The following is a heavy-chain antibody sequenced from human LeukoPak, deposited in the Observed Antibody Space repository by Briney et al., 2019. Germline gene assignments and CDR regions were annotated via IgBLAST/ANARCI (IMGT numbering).Heavy chain of an antibody. CDR1: GFTFSSYA. CDR2: ISGSGGST. CDR3: AKTAARIVVVVAATAYYFDY. V-gene: IGHV3-23*01. D-gene: IGHD2-15*01. Sequence: GGSLRLSCAASGFTFSSYAMSWVRQAPGKGLEWVSTISGSGGSTYYADSVKGRFTISRDNSKNTLHLQMNSLRAEDTAVYYCAKTAARIVVVVAATAYYFDYWGQGTLVTVSS. J-gene: IGHJ4*02.